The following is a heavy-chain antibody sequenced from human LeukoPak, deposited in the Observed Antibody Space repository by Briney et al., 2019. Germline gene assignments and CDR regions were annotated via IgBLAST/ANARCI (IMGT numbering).Heavy chain of an antibody. CDR1: GFIFSSKW. V-gene: IGHV3-74*01. Sequence: GVSLRLSCAASGFIFSSKWIHWVRQAPGKGLEWVSRIDNGGSYTSYADSVKGRFTISRDNAKNSLYLQMSSLRAEDTALYYCTRRAARWQFDLWGRGTLLTVSS. D-gene: IGHD5-24*01. CDR2: IDNGGSYT. J-gene: IGHJ2*01. CDR3: TRRAARWQFDL.